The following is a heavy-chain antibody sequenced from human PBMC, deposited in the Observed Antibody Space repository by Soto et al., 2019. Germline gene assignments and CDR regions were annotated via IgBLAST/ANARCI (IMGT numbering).Heavy chain of an antibody. CDR3: ARVVRYFDTPYGMDV. CDR1: GFTFSSYA. Sequence: PGGSMRLSCAASGFTFSSYAMSWVRQAPGKGLEWVSSIGGSGGNTYYADSVKGRFTISRDNSKNTLFLQMNRLRAEDTAEYYCARVVRYFDTPYGMDVWGQGTTVTVSS. V-gene: IGHV3-23*01. J-gene: IGHJ6*02. CDR2: IGGSGGNT. D-gene: IGHD3-9*01.